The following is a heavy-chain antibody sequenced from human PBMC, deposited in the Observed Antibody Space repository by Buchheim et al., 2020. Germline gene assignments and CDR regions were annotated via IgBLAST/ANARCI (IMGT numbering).Heavy chain of an antibody. CDR3: ANYGIIHGALGS. V-gene: IGHV3-30*18. CDR1: GFTFSSYD. J-gene: IGHJ5*02. Sequence: QVQLVESGGGVVQPGRSLRLSCAASGFTFSSYDMHWVRQAPGKGLEWVAIISYDGTNKYYADSVKGRFTISSDNSKNTLYLQMNSLRAEDTAVYFCANYGIIHGALGSWGQGTL. CDR2: ISYDGTNK. D-gene: IGHD3-10*01.